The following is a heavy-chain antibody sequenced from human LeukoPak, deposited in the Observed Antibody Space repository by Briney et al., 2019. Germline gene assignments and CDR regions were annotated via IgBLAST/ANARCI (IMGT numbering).Heavy chain of an antibody. V-gene: IGHV1-2*02. CDR1: GYTFTGYY. CDR3: ARYNGDYAFDY. CDR2: ISPNSGGT. Sequence: ASVKVSCKASGYTFTGYYMHWVRQAPGQGLEWMGWISPNSGGTNYAQKFQGRVTMTRDTSISTAYMELSRLRSDDTAAYYCARYNGDYAFDYWGQGTLVTVSS. D-gene: IGHD4-17*01. J-gene: IGHJ4*02.